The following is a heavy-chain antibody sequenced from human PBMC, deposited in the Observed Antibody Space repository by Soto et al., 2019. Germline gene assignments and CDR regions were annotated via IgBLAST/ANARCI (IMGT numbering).Heavy chain of an antibody. CDR3: AKCDGDYRYYYYGMDV. CDR2: ISGSGGST. Sequence: EVQLLESGGGLVQPGGSLRLSCAASGFTFSSYAMSWVRQAPGKGLEWVSAISGSGGSTYYADSVKGRFTISRDNSKNTLYLQMNNLRAEDTATYYCAKCDGDYRYYYYGMDVWGQGTTVTVSS. J-gene: IGHJ6*02. V-gene: IGHV3-23*01. CDR1: GFTFSSYA. D-gene: IGHD4-17*01.